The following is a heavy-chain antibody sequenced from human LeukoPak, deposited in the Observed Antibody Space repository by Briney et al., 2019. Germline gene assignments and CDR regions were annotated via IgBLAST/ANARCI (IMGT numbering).Heavy chain of an antibody. CDR3: ARAAAGKYYYYYMDV. D-gene: IGHD6-13*01. CDR2: IYTSGST. Sequence: SETLSLTCTVSGGSIGSYYWSWIRQPPGKGLEWIGYIYTSGSTNYNPSLKSRVTISIDTSKNQFSLKLSSVTAADTAVYYCARAAAGKYYYYYMDVWGKGTTVTVSS. J-gene: IGHJ6*03. CDR1: GGSIGSYY. V-gene: IGHV4-4*09.